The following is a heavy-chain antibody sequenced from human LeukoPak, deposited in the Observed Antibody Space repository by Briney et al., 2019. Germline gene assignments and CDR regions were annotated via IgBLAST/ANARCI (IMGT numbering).Heavy chain of an antibody. CDR2: IYYSGST. J-gene: IGHJ3*02. D-gene: IGHD4-17*01. Sequence: SQTLSLTCAVSGGSISSGGYSWSWIRQPPGKGLEWIGYIYYSGSTNYNPSLKSRVTISVDTSKNQFSLKLSSVTAADTAVYYCARHEEAYGDYTDDAFDIWGQGTMVTVSS. CDR1: GGSISSGGYS. V-gene: IGHV4-30-4*07. CDR3: ARHEEAYGDYTDDAFDI.